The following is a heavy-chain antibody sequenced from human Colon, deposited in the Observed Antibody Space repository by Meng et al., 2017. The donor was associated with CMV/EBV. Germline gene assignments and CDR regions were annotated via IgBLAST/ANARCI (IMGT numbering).Heavy chain of an antibody. V-gene: IGHV3-33*01. J-gene: IGHJ4*02. CDR3: VRDSDYHPDY. D-gene: IGHD4-11*01. Sequence: LSWSAAGFTFGSHGMDWVRQAPGKGLEWVAIIWDHGNKEYYADSVKGRFTISRDNFKNMLYLQMDSLRAEDTAVYYCVRDSDYHPDYWGQGTLVTVSS. CDR2: IWDHGNKE. CDR1: GFTFGSHG.